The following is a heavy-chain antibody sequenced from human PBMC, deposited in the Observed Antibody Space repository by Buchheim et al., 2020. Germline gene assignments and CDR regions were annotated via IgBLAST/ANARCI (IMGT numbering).Heavy chain of an antibody. Sequence: VQLVESGGGVVQPGTSLRLSCATSGFMFSNYAMHWVRQAPGKGLAWVAVTWYDGDSKYYGDSVKGRFTISRDNSKNTLYLQMNSLRAEDTAVYYCARHGMDVWGQGTT. CDR2: TWYDGDSK. J-gene: IGHJ6*02. CDR3: ARHGMDV. V-gene: IGHV3-33*01. CDR1: GFMFSNYA.